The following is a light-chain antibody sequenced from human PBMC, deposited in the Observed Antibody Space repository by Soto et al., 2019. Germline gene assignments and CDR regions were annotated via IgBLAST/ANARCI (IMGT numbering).Light chain of an antibody. J-gene: IGLJ1*01. CDR1: GSDIGAYND. CDR2: GVT. Sequence: LTQPASVSGSPGQSITISCTGSGSDIGAYNDVSWYQQHPGKAPKLLIHGVTRRPSGVSSRFSASKSAYTASLTISGLQAEDEANYYCSSFTTSYFYVFGPGTKVTVL. V-gene: IGLV2-14*01. CDR3: SSFTTSYFYV.